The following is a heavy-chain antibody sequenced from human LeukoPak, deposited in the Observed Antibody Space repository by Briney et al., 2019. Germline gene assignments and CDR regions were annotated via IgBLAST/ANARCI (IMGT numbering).Heavy chain of an antibody. CDR1: GFTFSSYW. Sequence: GGSLRLSCAASGFTFSSYWMSWVRQAPGKGLEWVANIKQDGSEKYYVDSMKGRFTISRDNAKNSLYLQMNSLRAEDTAVYYCARVGYDILTGYYSFDYWGQGTLVTVSS. D-gene: IGHD3-9*01. V-gene: IGHV3-7*01. CDR3: ARVGYDILTGYYSFDY. CDR2: IKQDGSEK. J-gene: IGHJ4*02.